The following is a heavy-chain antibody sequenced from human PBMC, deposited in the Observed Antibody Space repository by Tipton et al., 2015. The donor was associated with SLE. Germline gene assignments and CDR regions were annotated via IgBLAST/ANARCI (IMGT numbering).Heavy chain of an antibody. CDR3: ARTDGYNSDAFDI. J-gene: IGHJ3*02. CDR1: GGSISSHY. V-gene: IGHV4-59*11. Sequence: LRLSCAVSGGSISSHYWSWIRQPPGKGLEWIGYIYYSGSTNYNPSLKSRVTISVDTSKNQFSLKLSSVTAADTAVYYCARTDGYNSDAFDIWGQGTMVTVSS. CDR2: IYYSGST. D-gene: IGHD5-24*01.